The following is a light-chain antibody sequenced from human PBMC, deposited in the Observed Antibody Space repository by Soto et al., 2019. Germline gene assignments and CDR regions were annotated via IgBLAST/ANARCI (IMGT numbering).Light chain of an antibody. CDR2: AAS. V-gene: IGKV1-27*01. CDR3: QKYSSVIT. J-gene: IGKJ5*01. CDR1: QGISNF. Sequence: DIQMTQSPSSLSASVGDRVTITCRASQGISNFLAWYQQKPGKVPKLLISAASTLPSGVPSLFSGSGSRTDFTLTITSLQHEDVATYYCQKYSSVITFGQGTRLEIK.